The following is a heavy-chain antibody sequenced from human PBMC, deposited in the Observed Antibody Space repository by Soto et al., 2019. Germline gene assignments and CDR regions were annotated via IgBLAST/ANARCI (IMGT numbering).Heavy chain of an antibody. D-gene: IGHD6-19*01. J-gene: IGHJ4*02. Sequence: SVKVSCKASGGTFSSYAINWVRQAPGQGLEWMGGIIPIFGTANYAQKFQGRVTITADESTSTAYMELSSLRSEDTAVYYCAREASENRGWYVYWGQGTLVTVSS. CDR1: GGTFSSYA. V-gene: IGHV1-69*13. CDR3: AREASENRGWYVY. CDR2: IIPIFGTA.